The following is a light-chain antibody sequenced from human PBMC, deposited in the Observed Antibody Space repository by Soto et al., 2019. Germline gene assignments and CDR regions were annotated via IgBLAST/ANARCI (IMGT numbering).Light chain of an antibody. CDR3: QSYESSLSVV. CDR2: GNS. CDR1: SSNIGAGYH. V-gene: IGLV1-40*01. J-gene: IGLJ2*01. Sequence: QSVLTQPPSVSGAPGQRVTISCTGSSSNIGAGYHVHWYQQLPGTAPKLLIYGNSNRPSGVPDRFSGSKSGTSASLAITGLQAEDEADYYCQSYESSLSVVFGGGTKLTVL.